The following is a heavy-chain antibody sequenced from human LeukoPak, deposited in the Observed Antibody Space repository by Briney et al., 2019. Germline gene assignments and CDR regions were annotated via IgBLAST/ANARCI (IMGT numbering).Heavy chain of an antibody. CDR2: VVGSAGST. J-gene: IGHJ4*02. Sequence: GSLRLSCAGSGLTSSIYGLSWVRQAPGKGLQWVAAVVGSAGSTFYADSVKGRFTVSRDNSKNTLYLQMNSLGAEDTAVYYCARDIHRDGQNRWGQGALVTVSS. D-gene: IGHD5-24*01. CDR1: GLTSSIYG. V-gene: IGHV3-23*01. CDR3: ARDIHRDGQNR.